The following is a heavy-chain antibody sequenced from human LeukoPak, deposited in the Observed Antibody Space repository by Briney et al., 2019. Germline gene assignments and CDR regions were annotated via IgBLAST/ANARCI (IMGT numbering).Heavy chain of an antibody. CDR3: TRDLPAGNYYYDSSGYRIDY. J-gene: IGHJ4*02. Sequence: PGGSLRLSCAASGFTVSSNYMSWVRQAPGKGLEWVGFIRSKAYGGTTEYAASVKGRFTISRDDSKSIAYLQMNSLKTEDTAVYYCTRDLPAGNYYYDSSGYRIDYWGQGTLVTVSS. D-gene: IGHD3-22*01. CDR2: IRSKAYGGTT. V-gene: IGHV3-49*04. CDR1: GFTVSSNY.